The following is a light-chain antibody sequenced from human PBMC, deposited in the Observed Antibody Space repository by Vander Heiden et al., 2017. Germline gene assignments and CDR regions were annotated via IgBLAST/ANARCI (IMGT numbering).Light chain of an antibody. Sequence: SHVLPQPPSVSVAPGQTGRITGGGNNIGSKSEHWYQQKPGQAPVLVVYDDSDRPSGSPERFSGSNSGNTATLTISRVEAGEEADYYCQVWDSSSDHLVFGGGTKLTVL. CDR2: DDS. V-gene: IGLV3-21*02. J-gene: IGLJ2*01. CDR3: QVWDSSSDHLV. CDR1: NIGSKS.